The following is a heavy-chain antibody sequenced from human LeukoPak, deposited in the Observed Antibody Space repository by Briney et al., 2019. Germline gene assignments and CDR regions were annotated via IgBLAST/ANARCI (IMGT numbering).Heavy chain of an antibody. Sequence: ASVKVSCKASGYTLNKYAIHWVRQAPGQSLEWLGWVNGGDGGTKYSQEFQGRVTFTRDTSALTAYMELYSLRSDDLAVYYCARSPGWCSLDFWGQGTLVTVSS. V-gene: IGHV1-3*03. CDR2: VNGGDGGT. CDR1: GYTLNKYA. D-gene: IGHD4/OR15-4a*01. CDR3: ARSPGWCSLDF. J-gene: IGHJ4*02.